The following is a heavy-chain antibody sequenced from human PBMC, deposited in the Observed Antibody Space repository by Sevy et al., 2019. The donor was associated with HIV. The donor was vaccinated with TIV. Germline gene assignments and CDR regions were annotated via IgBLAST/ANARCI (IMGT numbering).Heavy chain of an antibody. Sequence: ETLSLTCTVSGGSISSSSYYWGWVRQAPGKGLEWVSAISGSGGSTYYADSVKGRFTISRDNSKNTLYLQMNSLRAEDTAVYYCANQFYDSSGYFGWFDPWGQGTLVTVSS. CDR1: GGSISSSSYY. V-gene: IGHV3-23*01. CDR3: ANQFYDSSGYFGWFDP. D-gene: IGHD3-22*01. CDR2: ISGSGGST. J-gene: IGHJ5*02.